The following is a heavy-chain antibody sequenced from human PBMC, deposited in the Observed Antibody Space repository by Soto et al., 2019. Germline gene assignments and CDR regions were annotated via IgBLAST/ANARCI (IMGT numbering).Heavy chain of an antibody. Sequence: AAVKVSCKASGGTFSDYGINWVRQAPGQGLEWMGGLIPIFGTANYAQKFQGRVTITADEPTSTAYMELSSLRSEDTAVYYCARGWDHYDSSGLRTWFDPWGQGTLVTVSS. CDR1: GGTFSDYG. V-gene: IGHV1-69*13. CDR3: ARGWDHYDSSGLRTWFDP. D-gene: IGHD3-22*01. J-gene: IGHJ5*02. CDR2: LIPIFGTA.